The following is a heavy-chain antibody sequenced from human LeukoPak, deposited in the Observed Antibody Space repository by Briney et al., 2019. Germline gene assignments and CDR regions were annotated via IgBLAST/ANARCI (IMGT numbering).Heavy chain of an antibody. CDR1: GFTFSNHW. J-gene: IGHJ4*02. Sequence: PGGSLRLSCAASGFTFSNHWMHWVRQAPGKGLVWVSRIKTDGSSTTYADFVRGRFPISRDNAKNTLYLQMNGLRAEDTAVYYCVRDALAPRRDFGFWGQGTLVTVSS. CDR3: VRDALAPRRDFGF. D-gene: IGHD6-6*01. CDR2: IKTDGSST. V-gene: IGHV3-74*01.